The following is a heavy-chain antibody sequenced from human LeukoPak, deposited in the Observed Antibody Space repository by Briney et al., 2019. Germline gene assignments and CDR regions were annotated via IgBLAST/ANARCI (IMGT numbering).Heavy chain of an antibody. CDR1: GYTFTSYD. J-gene: IGHJ6*03. D-gene: IGHD6-6*01. V-gene: IGHV1-8*03. CDR2: MNPNSGNT. CDR3: ARVEYSSSSEDYYYMDV. Sequence: GASVKVSCKASGYTFTSYDINWVRQATGQGLEWMGWMNPNSGNTGYAQKFQGRVTITRNTSISTAYMELSSLRSDDTAVYYCARVEYSSSSEDYYYMDVWGKGTTVTVSS.